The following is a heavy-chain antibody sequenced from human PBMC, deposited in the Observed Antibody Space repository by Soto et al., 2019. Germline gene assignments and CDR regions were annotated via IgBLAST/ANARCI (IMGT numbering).Heavy chain of an antibody. J-gene: IGHJ4*02. V-gene: IGHV1-18*01. D-gene: IGHD1-1*01. Sequence: QVHLVQSGAEVKKPGASVKVSCKGSGYAFTTYGITWVRQAPGQGLEWMGWISAHNGNTNYAQKLQGRVTVTRDTSTSTADMELRSLRSDDTAVYYCARWRYGDYCGQGALVTVSS. CDR3: ARWRYGDY. CDR1: GYAFTTYG. CDR2: ISAHNGNT.